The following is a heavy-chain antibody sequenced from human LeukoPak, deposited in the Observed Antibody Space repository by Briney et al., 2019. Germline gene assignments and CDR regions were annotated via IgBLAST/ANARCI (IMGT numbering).Heavy chain of an antibody. V-gene: IGHV3-23*01. D-gene: IGHD5-18*01. J-gene: IGHJ4*02. CDR2: ISGSGGST. Sequence: PGGSLRLSCAASGFTFSSYAMSWVRQAPGKGLEGVSAISGSGGSTYYADSVKGRFTISRDNSKNTLYLQMNSLRAEDTAVYYCAKDLGYSYGSYFDYWGQGTLVTVSS. CDR3: AKDLGYSYGSYFDY. CDR1: GFTFSSYA.